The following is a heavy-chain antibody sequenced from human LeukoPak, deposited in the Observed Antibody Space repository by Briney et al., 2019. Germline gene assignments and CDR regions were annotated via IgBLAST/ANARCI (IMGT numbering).Heavy chain of an antibody. J-gene: IGHJ4*02. CDR3: ARDPTLDY. CDR1: GFTFSSYA. CDR2: ISYDGSNK. Sequence: GGSLRLSCAASGFTFSSYAMHWVRQAPGEGLEWVAVISYDGSNKYYADSVKGRFTISRDNSKNTLYLQMNSLRAEDTAVYYCARDPTLDYWGQGTLVTVSS. V-gene: IGHV3-30-3*01.